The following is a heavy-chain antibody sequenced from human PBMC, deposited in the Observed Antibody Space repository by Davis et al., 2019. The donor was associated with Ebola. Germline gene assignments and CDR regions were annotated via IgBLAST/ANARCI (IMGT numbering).Heavy chain of an antibody. D-gene: IGHD1-1*01. CDR2: IILRFETS. V-gene: IGHV1-69*05. CDR3: ARDLGLTVTTGDY. Sequence: SVMVSCKASGGTFSSNVVSWVRQAPGQGLEWMGGIILRFETSSYAQKLQDRLTITTDKSTNTVYMELTSLRTEDTAVYYCARDLGLTVTTGDYWGQGTLVTVSS. CDR1: GGTFSSNV. J-gene: IGHJ4*02.